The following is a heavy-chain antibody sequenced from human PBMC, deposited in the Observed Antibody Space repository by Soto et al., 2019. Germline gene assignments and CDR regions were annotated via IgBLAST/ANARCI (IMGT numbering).Heavy chain of an antibody. V-gene: IGHV4-30-4*01. Sequence: PSETLSLTCTVSGGSISSGDYYWSWIRQPPGKGLEWIGYIYYSGSTYYNPSLKSRVTISVDTSKNQFSLKLSSVTAADTAVYYCARTVGAAYYFDFWGQGALVTVSS. CDR2: IYYSGST. D-gene: IGHD1-26*01. CDR3: ARTVGAAYYFDF. CDR1: GGSISSGDYY. J-gene: IGHJ4*02.